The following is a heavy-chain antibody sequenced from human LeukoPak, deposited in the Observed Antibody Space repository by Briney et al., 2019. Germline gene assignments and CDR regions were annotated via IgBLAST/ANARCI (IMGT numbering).Heavy chain of an antibody. CDR2: ISGSGGST. Sequence: PGGSLRLSCAASGFTFSSYAMSWVRQAPGKGLEWVSAISGSGGSTYYADSVKGRFTISRDNSKNTLYLQMNSLRAEDTAVYYCAKGALLLWFGRDAFDIWGQGTMVTVSS. D-gene: IGHD3-10*01. CDR1: GFTFSSYA. CDR3: AKGALLLWFGRDAFDI. J-gene: IGHJ3*02. V-gene: IGHV3-23*01.